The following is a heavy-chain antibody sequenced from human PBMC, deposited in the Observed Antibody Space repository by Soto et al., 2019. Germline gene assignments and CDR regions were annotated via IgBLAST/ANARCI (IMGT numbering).Heavy chain of an antibody. Sequence: QVQLVESGGGLVEPGGSLRLSCEASGFTFSDYYMGGLRQVPGRGWECLSYVSSDGGFTHYADSVKGRFTISRDNTKNSLFLEMKGLRAEDTALYFCARDPMGRGVPLDYWGPGTLVTVSS. V-gene: IGHV3-11*05. D-gene: IGHD3-10*01. CDR2: VSSDGGFT. CDR3: ARDPMGRGVPLDY. J-gene: IGHJ4*02. CDR1: GFTFSDYY.